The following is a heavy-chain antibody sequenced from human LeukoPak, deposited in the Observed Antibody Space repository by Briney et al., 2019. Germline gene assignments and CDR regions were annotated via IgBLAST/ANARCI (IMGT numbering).Heavy chain of an antibody. CDR3: AKDIVVFTTGTPFVY. Sequence: GGSLRLSCAASGFTFSSYGMSWVRQAPGKGLEWVSAISGSGGSTYYADSVKGRFTISRDNSKNTLYLQMNSLRAEDTAVYYCAKDIVVFTTGTPFVYWGQGTLVTVSS. J-gene: IGHJ4*02. V-gene: IGHV3-23*01. CDR2: ISGSGGST. CDR1: GFTFSSYG. D-gene: IGHD1-1*01.